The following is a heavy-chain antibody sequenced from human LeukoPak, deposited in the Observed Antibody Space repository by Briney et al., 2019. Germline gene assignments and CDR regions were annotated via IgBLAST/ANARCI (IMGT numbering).Heavy chain of an antibody. Sequence: GGSLRLSCAASGFTFDDYAMHWVRQAPGKGLEWVSGISWNSGSIGYADSVKGRFTISRDNAKNSLFLQMNSLRAEDTAVYYCARGGYCSTTTCYLSGAFDIWGQGTTVTVSS. CDR2: ISWNSGSI. CDR3: ARGGYCSTTTCYLSGAFDI. V-gene: IGHV3-9*01. CDR1: GFTFDDYA. J-gene: IGHJ3*02. D-gene: IGHD2-2*01.